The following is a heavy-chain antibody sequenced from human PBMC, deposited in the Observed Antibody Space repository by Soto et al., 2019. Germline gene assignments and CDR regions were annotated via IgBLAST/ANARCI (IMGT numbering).Heavy chain of an antibody. CDR1: GFTFSTYA. CDR2: LSYDGSNK. V-gene: IGHV3-30*03. D-gene: IGHD2-2*01. CDR3: ASVVPADMYYCYGMGV. Sequence: QVQLVESGGGVVQPGRSLRLSCAASGFTFSTYAMHWVRQAPGKGLEWVAVLSYDGSNKYYADSVKGRFTISRDNSKTTLYQQMNSLRAEDTAVYYCASVVPADMYYCYGMGVWGQGTTVVFSS. J-gene: IGHJ6*02.